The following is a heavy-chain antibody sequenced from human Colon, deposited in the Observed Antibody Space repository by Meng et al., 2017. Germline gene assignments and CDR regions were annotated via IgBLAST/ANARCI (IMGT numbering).Heavy chain of an antibody. J-gene: IGHJ4*02. CDR2: IYWDDDK. CDR1: GFPSRRSVVG. Sequence: QMTLMQVGPRLVKPRQPICLTYPFCGFPSRRSVVGVGGIRQHPGKAMEWLALIYWDDDKRYSQSLHGRLNINQDTTKNQEELTMSNKDPVDRAAYYCAHRRLRGFYFDYWGQGTLVTVSS. V-gene: IGHV2-5*02. D-gene: IGHD3-16*01. CDR3: AHRRLRGFYFDY.